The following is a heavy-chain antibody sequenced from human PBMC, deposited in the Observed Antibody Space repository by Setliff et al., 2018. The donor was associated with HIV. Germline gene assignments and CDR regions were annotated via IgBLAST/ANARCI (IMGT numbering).Heavy chain of an antibody. CDR3: AREGGIQLWLRWFDP. CDR2: IDHSGST. V-gene: IGHV4-34*01. J-gene: IGHJ5*02. Sequence: SETLSLTCAVYGGSFSGYHWSWIRQSPGKGLEWIGEIDHSGSTDDNPSLKSRVTISVDTSKNQFALKLSSVSAAATAVYYCAREGGIQLWLRWFDPWGQGTLVTVST. CDR1: GGSFSGYH. D-gene: IGHD5-18*01.